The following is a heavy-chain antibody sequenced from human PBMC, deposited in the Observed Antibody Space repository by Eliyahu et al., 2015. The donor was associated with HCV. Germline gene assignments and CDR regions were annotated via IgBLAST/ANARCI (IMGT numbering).Heavy chain of an antibody. CDR2: IYYSGST. CDR3: ARQAVGATYDY. J-gene: IGHJ4*02. Sequence: QLQLQESGPGLVKPSETLSLTCTVSGGSISSSSYYWGWIRQPPGKGLEWIGSIYYSGSTYYNPSLKSRVTISVDTSKNQFSLKLSSVTAADTAVYYCARQAVGATYDYWGQGTLVTVSS. D-gene: IGHD1-26*01. CDR1: GGSISSSSYY. V-gene: IGHV4-39*01.